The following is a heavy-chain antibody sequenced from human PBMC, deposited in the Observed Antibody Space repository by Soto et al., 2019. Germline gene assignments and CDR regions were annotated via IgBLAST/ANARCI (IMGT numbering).Heavy chain of an antibody. CDR2: IYYTGST. J-gene: IGHJ4*02. V-gene: IGHV4-59*01. Sequence: SETLSLTCTVSGGSISSYYWSWIRQPPGKGLEWIGYIYYTGSTNYNPSLRSRVTISVDTSKNQFSLKLSSVTAADTAVYYCARLDSGDYVNPSDYWGQGTLVTVSS. CDR3: ARLDSGDYVNPSDY. CDR1: GGSISSYY. D-gene: IGHD4-17*01.